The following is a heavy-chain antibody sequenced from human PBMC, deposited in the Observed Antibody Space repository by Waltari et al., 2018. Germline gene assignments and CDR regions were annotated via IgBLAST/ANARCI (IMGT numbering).Heavy chain of an antibody. D-gene: IGHD1-26*01. Sequence: QEQLVQSGSEVKKPGASVRVSCQASGYPFTAYHLHWFRQTPGQGFEWMGWFNPKNGDSNSAEKFLGRVTMTRDTSINTVYLDLSGLRSDDTAVFFCARDPGPIVGAPDLWGQGTLVTVSS. J-gene: IGHJ5*02. CDR1: GYPFTAYH. CDR2: FNPKNGDS. CDR3: ARDPGPIVGAPDL. V-gene: IGHV1-2*02.